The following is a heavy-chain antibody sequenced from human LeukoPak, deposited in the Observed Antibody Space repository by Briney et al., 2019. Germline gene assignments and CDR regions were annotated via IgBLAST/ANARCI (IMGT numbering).Heavy chain of an antibody. CDR1: GGSISSYY. CDR3: ARRRTLYYYDSSGYSLSNWFGP. Sequence: PSETLSLTCTASGGSISSYYWSWIRQPPGKGLEWIGYIYTSGSTNYNPSLKSRVTISVDTSKNQFSLKLSSVTAADTAVYYCARRRTLYYYDSSGYSLSNWFGPWGQGTLVTVSS. J-gene: IGHJ5*02. D-gene: IGHD3-22*01. CDR2: IYTSGST. V-gene: IGHV4-4*09.